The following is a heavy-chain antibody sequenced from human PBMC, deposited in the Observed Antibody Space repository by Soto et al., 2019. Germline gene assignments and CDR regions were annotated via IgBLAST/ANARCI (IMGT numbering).Heavy chain of an antibody. CDR1: GGTFSSYA. J-gene: IGHJ5*02. Sequence: ASVKVSCKASGGTFSSYAISWVRQAPGQGLEWMGGIIPIFGTANYAQKFQGRVTITADESTSTAYMELSSLRSEDTAVYYCAKDISSGWTKNWFDPWGQGTLVTVSS. CDR3: AKDISSGWTKNWFDP. V-gene: IGHV1-69*13. D-gene: IGHD6-19*01. CDR2: IIPIFGTA.